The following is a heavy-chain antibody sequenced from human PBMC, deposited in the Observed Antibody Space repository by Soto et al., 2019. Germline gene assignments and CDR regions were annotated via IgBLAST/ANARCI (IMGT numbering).Heavy chain of an antibody. CDR3: ARLPLSSGWIDY. V-gene: IGHV3-21*01. Sequence: PGGSLRLSCAASGFTFSSYSMNWVRQAPGKGLEWVSSISSSSSYIYYADSVKGRFTISRDNAKNSLYLQMNSLRAEDTAVYYCARLPLSSGWIDYWGQGTLVTVSS. D-gene: IGHD6-19*01. CDR1: GFTFSSYS. J-gene: IGHJ4*02. CDR2: ISSSSSYI.